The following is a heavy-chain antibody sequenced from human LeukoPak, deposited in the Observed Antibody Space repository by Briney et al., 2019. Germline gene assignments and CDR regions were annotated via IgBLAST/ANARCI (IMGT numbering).Heavy chain of an antibody. CDR2: ISSSGSTI. CDR1: GFTFSSYE. Sequence: PGGSLRLSCAASGFTFSSYEMNWVRQAPGKGLEWVSYISSSGSTIYYADSVKGRFTISRDNAKNSLYLQMNSLRAEDTAVYYCAKDHSDSIAAAGTVFDPWGQGTLVTVSS. CDR3: AKDHSDSIAAAGTVFDP. D-gene: IGHD6-13*01. J-gene: IGHJ5*02. V-gene: IGHV3-48*03.